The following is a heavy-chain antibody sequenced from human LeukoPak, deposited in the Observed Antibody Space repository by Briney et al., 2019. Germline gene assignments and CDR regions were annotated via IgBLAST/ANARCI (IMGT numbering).Heavy chain of an antibody. D-gene: IGHD3-9*01. J-gene: IGHJ6*03. Sequence: SETLSLTCAVYGGSFIGYYWSWIRQPPGKGLEWIGEINHSGSTNYNPSLKSRVTISVDTSKNQFSLNLTSMTAADAAVYYCARLQLTVSYSYYYMDVWGKGTTVTISS. V-gene: IGHV4-34*01. CDR2: INHSGST. CDR1: GGSFIGYY. CDR3: ARLQLTVSYSYYYMDV.